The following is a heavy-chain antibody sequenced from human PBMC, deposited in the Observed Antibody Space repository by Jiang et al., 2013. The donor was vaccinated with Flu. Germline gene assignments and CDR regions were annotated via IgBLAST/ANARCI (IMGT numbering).Heavy chain of an antibody. CDR1: GFSLSSSGVA. J-gene: IGHJ4*02. CDR3: AHSPPWYYFDY. V-gene: IGHV2-5*02. CDR2: IYWDDDK. D-gene: IGHD2-8*02. Sequence: KPTQTLTLTCTSSGFSLSSSGVAVGWIRQPPGKALEWLALIYWDDDKRYSPSLKSRLTITKDTSKNXVVLTMTNMDPVDTATYYCAHSPPWYYFDYWGQGTLVTVSS.